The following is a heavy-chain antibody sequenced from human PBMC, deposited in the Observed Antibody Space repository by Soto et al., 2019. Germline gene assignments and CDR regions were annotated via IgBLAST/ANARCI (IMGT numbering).Heavy chain of an antibody. D-gene: IGHD3-10*01. CDR3: ARDLGFYGSADAFDI. J-gene: IGHJ3*02. CDR1: GFTVSSNY. V-gene: IGHV3-53*04. Sequence: GGSLRLSCAASGFTVSSNYMSWVRQAPGKGLEWVLVIYSGGSTYYADSVKGLFTISRHNSKNTLYLQMNSLRAEDTAVYYCARDLGFYGSADAFDIWGQGTMVTVSS. CDR2: IYSGGST.